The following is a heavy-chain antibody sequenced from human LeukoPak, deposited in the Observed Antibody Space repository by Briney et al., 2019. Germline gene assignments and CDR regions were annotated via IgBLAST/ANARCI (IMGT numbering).Heavy chain of an antibody. CDR3: ARGIAVAGTGPFDY. D-gene: IGHD6-19*01. J-gene: IGHJ4*01. V-gene: IGHV3-7*05. Sequence: GGSLRLSCAASGFTFSSYWMSWVRQAPGKGLEWVANIKQDGSEKYYVDSVKGRFTISRDNAKNSLYLQMNSLRAEDTAVYYCARGIAVAGTGPFDYWGQEPWSPSPQ. CDR2: IKQDGSEK. CDR1: GFTFSSYW.